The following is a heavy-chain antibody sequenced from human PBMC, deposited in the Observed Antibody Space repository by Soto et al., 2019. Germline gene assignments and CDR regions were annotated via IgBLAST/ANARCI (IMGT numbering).Heavy chain of an antibody. D-gene: IGHD1-26*01. CDR3: TRDGGGRYYGGFDN. Sequence: VQLVESGGGLVQPGGSLRLSCATSGFNFSTYWVHWVRQVPGKGVVWVSRINSDGTTTDYADSVKGRFTISRDNARKTLFLQMNSLRAEDTAVYYCTRDGGGRYYGGFDNWGQGTLVTVSS. J-gene: IGHJ4*02. V-gene: IGHV3-74*01. CDR2: INSDGTTT. CDR1: GFNFSTYW.